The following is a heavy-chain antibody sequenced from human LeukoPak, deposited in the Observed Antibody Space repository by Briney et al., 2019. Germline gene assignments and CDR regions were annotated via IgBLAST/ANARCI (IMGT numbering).Heavy chain of an antibody. CDR3: ARGDAFDI. CDR2: IIPILGIA. J-gene: IGHJ3*02. V-gene: IGHV1-69*04. CDR1: GYTFTSYG. Sequence: SVKVSCKPSGYTFTSYGLSWVRQAPGQGLEWMGRIIPILGIANYAQKFQGRVTITADKSTSTAYMELSSLRSEDTAVYYCARGDAFDIWGQGTMVTVSS.